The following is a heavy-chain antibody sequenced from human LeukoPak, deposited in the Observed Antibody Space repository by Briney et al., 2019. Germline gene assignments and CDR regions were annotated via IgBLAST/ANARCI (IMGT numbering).Heavy chain of an antibody. V-gene: IGHV3-7*01. CDR3: ARGASIVGATSYYYYMDV. CDR1: GFTFSNYW. J-gene: IGHJ6*03. D-gene: IGHD1-26*01. Sequence: GGSLRLSCAASGFTFSNYWMGWVRQAPGKGLEWVANMKQDGSETYYVDSVKGRFTISRDNAKNSLYLQMNSLRAEDTAVYYCARGASIVGATSYYYYMDVWGKGTTVTVSS. CDR2: MKQDGSET.